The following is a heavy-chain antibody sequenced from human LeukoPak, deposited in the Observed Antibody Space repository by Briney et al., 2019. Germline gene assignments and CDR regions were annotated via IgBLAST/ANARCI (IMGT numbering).Heavy chain of an antibody. D-gene: IGHD3-3*01. CDR1: GFTFSSYA. CDR2: ISGSGGST. J-gene: IGHJ4*02. Sequence: GGSLRLSCAASGFTFSSYAMSWVRQAPGKGLEWVSAISGSGGSTYYADSVKGRFTISRDNSKNTLYLQMNSLRAEDTAVYYCAKDPYDFWSGYYLDYWGQGTLSPSPQ. CDR3: AKDPYDFWSGYYLDY. V-gene: IGHV3-23*01.